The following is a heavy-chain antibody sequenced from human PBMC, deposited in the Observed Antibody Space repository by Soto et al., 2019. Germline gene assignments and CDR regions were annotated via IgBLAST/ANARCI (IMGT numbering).Heavy chain of an antibody. V-gene: IGHV4-30-4*02. Sequence: SETLSLTCTVSGGSISSGDYYWSWIRQPPGKGLEWIGYIYYSGSTYYNPSLKSRVTISIDTSRNQFSLSLSSVTAADTAVYFCARYSPPKKTYDSNPGWFDPWGQGTLVTVSS. CDR3: ARYSPPKKTYDSNPGWFDP. D-gene: IGHD3-22*01. CDR1: GGSISSGDYY. CDR2: IYYSGST. J-gene: IGHJ5*02.